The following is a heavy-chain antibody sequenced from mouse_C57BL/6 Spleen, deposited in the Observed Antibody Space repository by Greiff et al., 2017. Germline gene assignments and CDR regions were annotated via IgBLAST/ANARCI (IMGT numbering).Heavy chain of an antibody. CDR3: ARGRYGSSYDWYFDV. Sequence: VKLMESGPELVKPGASVKISCKASGYAFSSSWMNWVKQRPGKGLEWIGRIYPGDGDTNYNGKFKGKATLTADKSSSTAYMQLSSLTSEDSAVYFCARGRYGSSYDWYFDVWGTGTTVTVSS. D-gene: IGHD1-1*01. V-gene: IGHV1-82*01. CDR2: IYPGDGDT. CDR1: GYAFSSSW. J-gene: IGHJ1*03.